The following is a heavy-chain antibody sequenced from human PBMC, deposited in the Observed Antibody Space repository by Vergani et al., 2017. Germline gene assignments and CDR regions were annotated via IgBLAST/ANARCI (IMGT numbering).Heavy chain of an antibody. D-gene: IGHD2-2*02. V-gene: IGHV2-5*02. CDR2: IYWDDDK. J-gene: IGHJ3*02. Sequence: QITLKESGPTLVKPTQTLTLTCTFSGFSLSTSGVGLGWIRQPPGKALEWFALIYWDDDKHDSPSLKIRLTITKDTSKNQVVLTMTKLDPVDTATYYCSTQGRYCSSTSCYRGAFDIWGQGTMVTVSS. CDR1: GFSLSTSGVG. CDR3: STQGRYCSSTSCYRGAFDI.